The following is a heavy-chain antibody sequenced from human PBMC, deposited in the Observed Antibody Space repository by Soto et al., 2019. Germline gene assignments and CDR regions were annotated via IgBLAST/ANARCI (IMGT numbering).Heavy chain of an antibody. CDR3: ARDPERYCSGGSCYSAKGY. J-gene: IGHJ4*02. CDR2: ISSSSSYI. D-gene: IGHD2-15*01. V-gene: IGHV3-21*01. CDR1: GFTFSSYS. Sequence: GGSLRLSCAASGFTFSSYSMNWVRQAPGKGLEWVSSISSSSSYIYYADSVKGRFTISRDNAKNSLYLQMNSLRAEDTAVYYCARDPERYCSGGSCYSAKGYWGQGTLVTVSS.